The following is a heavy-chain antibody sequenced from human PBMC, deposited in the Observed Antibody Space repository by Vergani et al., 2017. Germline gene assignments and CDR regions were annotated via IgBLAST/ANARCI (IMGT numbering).Heavy chain of an antibody. CDR3: ARDVEPMAGYGMDV. V-gene: IGHV4-31*03. J-gene: IGHJ6*02. CDR2: IYYSGST. CDR1: GGSISSGGYY. Sequence: QVQLQESGPGLVKPSETLSLTCTVSGGSISSGGYYWSWIRQHPGKGLEWIGYIYYSGSTYYNPSLKSRVTISVDTSKNQFSLKLSSVTAADTAVYYCARDVEPMAGYGMDVWGQGTTVTVSS. D-gene: IGHD1-26*01.